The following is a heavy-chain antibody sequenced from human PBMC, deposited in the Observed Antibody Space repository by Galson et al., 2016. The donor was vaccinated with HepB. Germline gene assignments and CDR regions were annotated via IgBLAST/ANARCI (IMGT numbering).Heavy chain of an antibody. CDR2: INSDGSST. D-gene: IGHD1-26*01. CDR3: ARDGEVGALTH. J-gene: IGHJ4*02. Sequence: SLRLSCAASGFTFSNDWMHWVRQAPGEGLVWVSRINSDGSSTTYADSVKGRFTISRDNAKNTLYRQMNSLRAEDTAIYYCARDGEVGALTHWGQGALVTVSS. V-gene: IGHV3-74*01. CDR1: GFTFSNDW.